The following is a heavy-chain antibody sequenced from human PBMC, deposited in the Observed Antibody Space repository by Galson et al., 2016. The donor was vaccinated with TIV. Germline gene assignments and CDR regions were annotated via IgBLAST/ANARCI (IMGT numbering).Heavy chain of an antibody. D-gene: IGHD1-26*01. V-gene: IGHV3-66*02. CDR3: AREGGSYFDY. J-gene: IGHJ4*02. Sequence: SLRLSCAGSGFIVNTNYMGWVRQAPGEGLEWVSVIYSDGTIYYADSLQGRFTVSRDNSKNTLYLQMSSLRPEDTAVYDCAREGGSYFDYWGRGTLVTVSS. CDR1: GFIVNTNY. CDR2: IYSDGTI.